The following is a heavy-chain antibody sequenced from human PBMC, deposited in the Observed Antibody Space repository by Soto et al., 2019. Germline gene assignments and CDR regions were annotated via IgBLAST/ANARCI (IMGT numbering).Heavy chain of an antibody. CDR2: IRSKANSYAT. D-gene: IGHD5-18*01. V-gene: IGHV3-73*01. Sequence: EVQLVESGGGLVQPGGSLKLSCAASGFTFSGSAMHWVRQASGKGLEWVGRIRSKANSYATAYAASVKGRFTISRDDSKNTAYLQMNSLKTEDTAVYYCTTLQTAMVTPNSDYWGQGTLVTVSS. CDR3: TTLQTAMVTPNSDY. J-gene: IGHJ4*02. CDR1: GFTFSGSA.